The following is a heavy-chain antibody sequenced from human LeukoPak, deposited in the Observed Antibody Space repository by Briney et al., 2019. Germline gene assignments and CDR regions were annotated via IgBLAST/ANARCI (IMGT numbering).Heavy chain of an antibody. D-gene: IGHD3-3*02. CDR1: GFTLSNFW. J-gene: IGHJ4*02. Sequence: PGGSLRLSCATSGFTLSNFWMNWVRQAPGKGLEWVASIEDDGNKKNYVDSVKGRFTISRDNVKNSIYLQMNSLRADDTAVYYCARALAHWGQGTLVTVSP. CDR3: ARALAH. V-gene: IGHV3-7*01. CDR2: IEDDGNKK.